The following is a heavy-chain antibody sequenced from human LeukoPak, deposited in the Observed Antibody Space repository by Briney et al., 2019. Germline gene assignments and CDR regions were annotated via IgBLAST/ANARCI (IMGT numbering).Heavy chain of an antibody. V-gene: IGHV3-7*03. J-gene: IGHJ6*04. CDR2: IKQDGSEK. Sequence: GGSLRLSCAASGFTFSSYWMSWVRQAPGKGLEWVANIKQDGSEKYYVDSVKGRFTISRDNAKNPLYLQMNSLRAEDTAVYYCARVGYRYYYYGMDVWGKGTTVTVSS. D-gene: IGHD5-18*01. CDR3: ARVGYRYYYYGMDV. CDR1: GFTFSSYW.